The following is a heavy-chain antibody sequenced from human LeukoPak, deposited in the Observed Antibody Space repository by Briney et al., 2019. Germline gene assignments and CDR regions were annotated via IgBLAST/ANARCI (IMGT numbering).Heavy chain of an antibody. CDR2: ISSSSYI. D-gene: IGHD3-3*01. J-gene: IGHJ4*02. CDR1: GFTFSSYS. V-gene: IGHV3-21*01. Sequence: PGGSLRLSCAASGFTFSSYSMNWVRQAPGKGLEWVSSISSSSYIYYADSVKGRFTISRDNAKNSLYLQMNSLRAEDTAVYYCATGNYDFWSGEYSFYFDHWGQGTLVTVSS. CDR3: ATGNYDFWSGEYSFYFDH.